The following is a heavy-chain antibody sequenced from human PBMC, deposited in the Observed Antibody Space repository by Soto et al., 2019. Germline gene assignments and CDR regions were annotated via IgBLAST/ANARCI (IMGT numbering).Heavy chain of an antibody. V-gene: IGHV3-43*01. CDR3: ETPGDSRGLAYFDY. CDR1: GFTFDDYT. CDR2: ISWDGGST. J-gene: IGHJ4*02. Sequence: EVQLVESGGVVVQPGGSLRLSCAASGFTFDDYTMHWVRQAPGKGLEWVSLISWDGGSTYYAYSMKGRFTISRDNSKNSLYMKMNSLSTEASALYYCETPGDSRGLAYFDYWGPGTLVIVSS. D-gene: IGHD6-19*01.